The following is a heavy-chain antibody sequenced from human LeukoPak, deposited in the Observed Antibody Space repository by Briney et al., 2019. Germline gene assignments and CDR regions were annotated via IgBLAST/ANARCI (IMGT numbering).Heavy chain of an antibody. J-gene: IGHJ4*02. CDR2: IYYSGST. Sequence: PSETLSLTCTVSGGSISSSSYYWGWIRQPPGKGLEWIASIYYSGSTYYSPSLKSRVTISVDTSKNQFSLKLSSVTAADTAVYYCARGVAAAGQYYLDYWGQGTLVTVSS. CDR1: GGSISSSSYY. CDR3: ARGVAAAGQYYLDY. D-gene: IGHD6-13*01. V-gene: IGHV4-39*01.